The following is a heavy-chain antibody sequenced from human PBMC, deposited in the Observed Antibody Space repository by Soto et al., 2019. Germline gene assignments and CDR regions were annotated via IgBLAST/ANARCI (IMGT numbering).Heavy chain of an antibody. CDR3: ARPPRPGCINAVCYPFDY. D-gene: IGHD2-8*01. Sequence: QVQLVQSGAEVKKPGASVKVSCKASGYTFTDYYIHWVRQAPGQGLEWMGMINPSGGSTDYAQKFRGRVTMTRDTSTGTVYMALSSLRSEDTAVYYCARPPRPGCINAVCYPFDYWGQGTLVTVSS. J-gene: IGHJ4*02. CDR1: GYTFTDYY. V-gene: IGHV1-46*01. CDR2: INPSGGST.